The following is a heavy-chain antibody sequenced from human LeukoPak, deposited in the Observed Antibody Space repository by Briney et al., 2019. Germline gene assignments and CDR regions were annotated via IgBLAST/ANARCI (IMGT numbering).Heavy chain of an antibody. J-gene: IGHJ4*02. CDR1: GFSVSGYW. V-gene: IGHV3-30*19. D-gene: IGHD6-13*01. Sequence: GGSLRLSCAVSGFSVSGYWMTWVRQAPGKGLEWVAVISYDGSNKYYADSVKGRFTISRDNSKNTLYLQMSSLRAEDTAVYYCAKSRGYSASFDYWGQGTLVTVSS. CDR3: AKSRGYSASFDY. CDR2: ISYDGSNK.